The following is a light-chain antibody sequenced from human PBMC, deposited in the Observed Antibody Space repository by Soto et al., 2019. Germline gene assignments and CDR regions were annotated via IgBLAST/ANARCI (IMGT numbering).Light chain of an antibody. CDR2: SAS. J-gene: IGKJ2*01. V-gene: IGKV3-20*01. Sequence: EIVLTQSPRTLSLSPGERATLSCRASQSISSSYLAWYQQRPGQAPRLLIFSASTRATGIPDRFSGSGSGTDFTLTVSRLEPEDSAVYYCQHYSSSPLYTFGQGTKLEIK. CDR3: QHYSSSPLYT. CDR1: QSISSSY.